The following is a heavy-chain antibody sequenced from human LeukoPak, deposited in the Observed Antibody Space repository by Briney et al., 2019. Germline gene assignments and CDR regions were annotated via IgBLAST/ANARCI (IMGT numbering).Heavy chain of an antibody. J-gene: IGHJ4*02. V-gene: IGHV3-21*01. CDR2: ISSDSRYI. CDR1: GFTFSSFS. D-gene: IGHD6-19*01. CDR3: ARDKLGDVAVAEAFFDY. Sequence: GGSLRLSCTASGFTFSSFSMNWVRRAPGEGPEWVASISSDSRYIYYAASVKGRFTISRDNPRDSLYLQMNSLRADDTAVYYCARDKLGDVAVAEAFFDYWGQGTLVTVSS.